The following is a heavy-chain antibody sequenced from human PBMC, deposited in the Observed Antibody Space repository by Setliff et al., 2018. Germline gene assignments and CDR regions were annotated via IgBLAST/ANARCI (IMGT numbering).Heavy chain of an antibody. CDR1: GYMFKSYG. Sequence: GASVKVSCKASGYMFKSYGINWMRQAAGQGFEWMGWISSYNENTKSAQKFQGRISMTTDTTTATSYMELRSLRSDDTAIYYCARDQFRNSGGLYSWGQGTLVTVSS. J-gene: IGHJ5*02. V-gene: IGHV1-18*04. CDR2: ISSYNENT. D-gene: IGHD1-7*01. CDR3: ARDQFRNSGGLYS.